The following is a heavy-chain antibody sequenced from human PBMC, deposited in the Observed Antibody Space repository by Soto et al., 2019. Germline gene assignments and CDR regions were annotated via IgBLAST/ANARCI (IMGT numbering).Heavy chain of an antibody. J-gene: IGHJ3*01. CDR2: ITWNGATT. D-gene: IGHD6-19*01. CDR1: GFTFDDHG. Sequence: EVQLVESGGGVVRPGGSLRLSCAASGFTFDDHGMTWVRQAPGKGLEWVSGITWNGATTGYADSVKGRFTISRDNAKNSRYLQMHSLSVEDTDLYYCERDGGVVVAVDAFDVWGQGTMGTVSS. V-gene: IGHV3-20*04. CDR3: ERDGGVVVAVDAFDV.